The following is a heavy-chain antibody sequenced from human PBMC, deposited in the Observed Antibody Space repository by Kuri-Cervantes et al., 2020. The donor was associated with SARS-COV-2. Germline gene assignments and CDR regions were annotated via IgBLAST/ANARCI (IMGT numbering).Heavy chain of an antibody. CDR3: AGDGEGLGYCSSTSCPNYGMDV. J-gene: IGHJ6*02. CDR2: INHSGST. V-gene: IGHV4-34*01. D-gene: IGHD2-2*01. Sequence: ESLKISCAVYGGSFSGYYWSWIRQPPGKGLEWIGEINHSGSTNYNPSLKSRVTISVDTSKNQFSLKLSSVTAADTAVYYCAGDGEGLGYCSSTSCPNYGMDVWGQGTTVTVSS. CDR1: GGSFSGYY.